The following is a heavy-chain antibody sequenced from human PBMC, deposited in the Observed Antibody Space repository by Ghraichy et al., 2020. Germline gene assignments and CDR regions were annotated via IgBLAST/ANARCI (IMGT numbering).Heavy chain of an antibody. Sequence: GESLNISCAASGFTFSSYWMSWVRQAPGKGLEWVANIKQDGSEKYYVDSVKGRFTISRDNAKNSLYLQMNSLRAEDTAVYYCARVGNDWGEDRAFDIWGQGTMVTVSS. D-gene: IGHD1-1*01. CDR1: GFTFSSYW. V-gene: IGHV3-7*03. J-gene: IGHJ3*02. CDR2: IKQDGSEK. CDR3: ARVGNDWGEDRAFDI.